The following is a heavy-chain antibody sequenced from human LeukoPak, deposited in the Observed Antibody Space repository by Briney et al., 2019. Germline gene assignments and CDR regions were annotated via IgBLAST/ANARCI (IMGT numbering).Heavy chain of an antibody. CDR2: INTNTGNP. J-gene: IGHJ4*02. V-gene: IGHV7-4-1*02. CDR1: GYTFTIYA. D-gene: IGHD6-19*01. Sequence: ASVKVSSKASGYTFTIYAMNWVRQAPGQGLEWMGWINTNTGNPTYAQGFTGRFVFSLDTSVGTAYLQISSLKAEDTAVYYCARGSGWKKFDYWGQGTLVTVSS. CDR3: ARGSGWKKFDY.